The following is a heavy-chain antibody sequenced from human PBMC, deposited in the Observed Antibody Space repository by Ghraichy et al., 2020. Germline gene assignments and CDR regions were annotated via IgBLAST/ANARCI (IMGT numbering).Heavy chain of an antibody. CDR2: ISSSSSYI. CDR3: ARDWSPIGGVHDAFDI. V-gene: IGHV3-21*01. Sequence: GGSLRLSCAASGFTFSSYSMNWVRQAPGKGLEWVSSISSSSSYIYYADSVKGRFTISRDNAKNSLYLQMNSLRAEDTAVYYCARDWSPIGGVHDAFDIWGQGTMVTVSS. D-gene: IGHD4/OR15-4a*01. J-gene: IGHJ3*02. CDR1: GFTFSSYS.